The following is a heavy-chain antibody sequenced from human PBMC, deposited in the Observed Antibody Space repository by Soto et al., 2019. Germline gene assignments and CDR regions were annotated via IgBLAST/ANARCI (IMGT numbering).Heavy chain of an antibody. CDR2: ISPYSGNT. Sequence: QVQLVQSGDEVRKPGSSVKVSCKASGYIFVNYGIAWVRQAPGQGLEWMGWISPYSGNTHYASKVQGRLTMTTATSTGTSYLHLGSLPSDDTAVYYCAMVDNYVTPTPQDVWGQGTTVTVSS. J-gene: IGHJ6*02. CDR1: GYIFVNYG. D-gene: IGHD3-16*01. V-gene: IGHV1-18*01. CDR3: AMVDNYVTPTPQDV.